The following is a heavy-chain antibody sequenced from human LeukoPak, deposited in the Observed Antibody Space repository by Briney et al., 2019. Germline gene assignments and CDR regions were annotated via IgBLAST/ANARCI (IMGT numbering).Heavy chain of an antibody. CDR1: GFTFSSYW. Sequence: PGVSLRLSCAASGFTFSSYWMHWVRQAPGKGLVWVSRINSDGSTTTYADSVKGRFTISRDNARNTLYLQMNSLGAEDTAVYYCARVTWNYVPFDYWGQGTLVTVSS. D-gene: IGHD3-10*02. CDR2: INSDGSTT. CDR3: ARVTWNYVPFDY. J-gene: IGHJ4*02. V-gene: IGHV3-74*01.